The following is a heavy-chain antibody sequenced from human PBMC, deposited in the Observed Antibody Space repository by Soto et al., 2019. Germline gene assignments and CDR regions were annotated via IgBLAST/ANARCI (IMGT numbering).Heavy chain of an antibody. CDR3: ARHGYNYGGGYFDY. CDR1: GVTVSSNY. D-gene: IGHD5-18*01. V-gene: IGHV3-66*04. Sequence: EVQLVESGGGLVQPGGSLRHSCAASGVTVSSNYMSWFREAPGKGLEWVSVIYSGGSTYYADSVKGRFTISRDNSKNTLYLQMNSLRAEDTAVYYCARHGYNYGGGYFDYWGQGTLVSVSS. CDR2: IYSGGST. J-gene: IGHJ4*02.